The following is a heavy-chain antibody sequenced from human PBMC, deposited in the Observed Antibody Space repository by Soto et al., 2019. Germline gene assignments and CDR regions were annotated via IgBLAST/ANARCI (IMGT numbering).Heavy chain of an antibody. J-gene: IGHJ4*02. V-gene: IGHV3-74*01. CDR1: GFTFSSNW. Sequence: PGGSLRVSCAASGFTFSSNWMHWFRQAPGKGLAWVSRIKSDGSNTGYADSVKGRFTISRDNAKNTLYLQMNSLRAEDTAVYYWARGGVAGGGDYWGQGTLVTVSS. CDR3: ARGGVAGGGDY. D-gene: IGHD2-15*01. CDR2: IKSDGSNT.